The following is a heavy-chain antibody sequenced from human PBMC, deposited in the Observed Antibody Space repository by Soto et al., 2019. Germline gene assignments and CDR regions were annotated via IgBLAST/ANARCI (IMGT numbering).Heavy chain of an antibody. CDR2: IYHSGST. D-gene: IGHD3-9*01. Sequence: SETLSLTCAIDGGSISISNWWSWVRQPPGKGLEWIGEIYHSGSTYYADSVKGRFTISRDNSKNTLYLQMNSLRAEDTAVYYCEKDLSILDYWGQGSLVTVSS. CDR3: EKDLSILDY. J-gene: IGHJ4*02. V-gene: IGHV4-4*02. CDR1: GGSISISNW.